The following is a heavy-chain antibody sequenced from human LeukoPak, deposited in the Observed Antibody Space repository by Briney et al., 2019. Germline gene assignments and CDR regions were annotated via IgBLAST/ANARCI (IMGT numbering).Heavy chain of an antibody. Sequence: SSETLSLTCTVSGGSISSGSYYWSWIRQPAGKGLEWIGRIYTSGSTNYNPSLKSRVTISVDTSKNQFSPKLSSVTAADTAVYYCARNTVTKNLYYYYYMDVWGKGTTVTVSS. CDR3: ARNTVTKNLYYYYYMDV. CDR2: IYTSGST. CDR1: GGSISSGSYY. J-gene: IGHJ6*03. D-gene: IGHD4-17*01. V-gene: IGHV4-61*02.